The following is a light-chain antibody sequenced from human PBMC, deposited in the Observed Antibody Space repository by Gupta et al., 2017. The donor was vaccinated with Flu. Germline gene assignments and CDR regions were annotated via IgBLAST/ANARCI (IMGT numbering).Light chain of an antibody. CDR2: DNN. J-gene: IGLJ3*02. Sequence: QSVLTQPPSVSAAPGQKVTISCSGSSSNIGNNYVSWYQQLPGTAPKLLIYDNNKRPSGIPDRFSGSKSGTSATLGFTGLQTGDEADYYCGTWDSSLSAGWVFGGGTKLTVL. CDR1: SSNIGNNY. CDR3: GTWDSSLSAGWV. V-gene: IGLV1-51*01.